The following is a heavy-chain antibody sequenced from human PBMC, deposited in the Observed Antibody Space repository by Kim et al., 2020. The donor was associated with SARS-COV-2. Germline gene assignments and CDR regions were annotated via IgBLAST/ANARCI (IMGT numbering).Heavy chain of an antibody. CDR1: GGSVSSGSYY. Sequence: SETLSLTCTVSGGSVSSGSYYWSWIRQPPGKGLEWIGYIYYSGSTNYNPSLKSRVTISVDTSKNQFSLKLSSVTAADTAVYYCARDSSSNYYGSGSYLDYWGQGTLVTVSS. D-gene: IGHD3-10*01. CDR3: ARDSSSNYYGSGSYLDY. J-gene: IGHJ4*02. V-gene: IGHV4-61*01. CDR2: IYYSGST.